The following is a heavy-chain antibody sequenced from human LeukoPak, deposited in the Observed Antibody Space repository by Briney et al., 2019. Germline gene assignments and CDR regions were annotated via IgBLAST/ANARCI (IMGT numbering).Heavy chain of an antibody. CDR1: GGSISSYY. V-gene: IGHV4-59*12. CDR2: IYYSGST. Sequence: SETLSLTCTVSGGSISSYYWTWIRQPPGRGLEWIGYIYYSGSTNYNPSLKSRVTISVDTSKNQFSLKLRSVTAADTAVYYCARGGGAFDTWGHGTMVTVSS. CDR3: ARGGGAFDT. J-gene: IGHJ3*02.